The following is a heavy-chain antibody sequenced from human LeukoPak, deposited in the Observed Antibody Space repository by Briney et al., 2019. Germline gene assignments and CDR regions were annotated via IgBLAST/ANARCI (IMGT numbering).Heavy chain of an antibody. Sequence: SETLSLTCTVSGGSISSYYWSWIRQPPGKGLEWIGYIYYSGSTNYNPSLKSRVTISVDTSKNQFSLKLSSVTAADTAVYYCARIKGETIFGAVPWYYYYYMDVWGKGTTVTVSS. D-gene: IGHD3-3*01. CDR2: IYYSGST. V-gene: IGHV4-59*01. CDR1: GGSISSYY. CDR3: ARIKGETIFGAVPWYYYYYMDV. J-gene: IGHJ6*03.